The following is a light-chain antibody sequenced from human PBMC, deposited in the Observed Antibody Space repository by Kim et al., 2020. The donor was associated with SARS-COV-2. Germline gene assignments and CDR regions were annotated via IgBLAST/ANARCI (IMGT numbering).Light chain of an antibody. CDR3: QQYDNLPPP. Sequence: ASVGDRVTITCQASQDISNYLNWYQRKPGKAPKLLIYDASNLETGVPSRFSGSGSGTDFTFTISSLQPEDIATYYCQQYDNLPPPFGQGTRLEIK. CDR1: QDISNY. V-gene: IGKV1-33*01. CDR2: DAS. J-gene: IGKJ5*01.